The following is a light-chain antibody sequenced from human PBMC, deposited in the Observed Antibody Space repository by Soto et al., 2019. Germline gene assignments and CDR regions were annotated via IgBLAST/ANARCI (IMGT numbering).Light chain of an antibody. V-gene: IGLV2-14*01. J-gene: IGLJ1*01. CDR1: SSDVGGYNY. CDR2: EVS. Sequence: ALTQPASVSGSPGQSITISCTGTSSDVGGYNYVSWYQQHTGKAPKLMIYEVSNRPSGVSNRSSGSKSGNTASLTISGLQAEDEADYYCSSYTSSSPYVFGTGTKVTVL. CDR3: SSYTSSSPYV.